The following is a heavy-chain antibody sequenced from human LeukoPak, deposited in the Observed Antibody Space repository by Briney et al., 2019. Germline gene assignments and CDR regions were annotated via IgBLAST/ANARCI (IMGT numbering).Heavy chain of an antibody. Sequence: GGSLRLSCAASGFTFSSYAMSWVRQAPGKGLEWVSAISGSGGSTYYADSVKGRFTISRDNSKNTLYLQMNSLRAEDTAVYYCAKAAYRYCSSTSCYFWFDPWGQGTLVTVSS. V-gene: IGHV3-23*01. CDR2: ISGSGGST. CDR3: AKAAYRYCSSTSCYFWFDP. J-gene: IGHJ5*02. CDR1: GFTFSSYA. D-gene: IGHD2-2*01.